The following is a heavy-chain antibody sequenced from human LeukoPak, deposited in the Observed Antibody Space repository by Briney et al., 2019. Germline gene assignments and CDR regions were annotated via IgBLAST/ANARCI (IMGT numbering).Heavy chain of an antibody. CDR3: TRALGIAVAGHFDY. V-gene: IGHV3-49*03. CDR1: GFTFGDYA. CDR2: IRGKAYGGTT. Sequence: GGSLRLSCTASGFTFGDYAMSWFRQAPGKGLEGVGFIRGKAYGGTTEYAASVKGRFTISRDDSKSIAYLQMNSLKTEDTAVYYCTRALGIAVAGHFDYWGQGTLVSVSS. J-gene: IGHJ4*02. D-gene: IGHD6-19*01.